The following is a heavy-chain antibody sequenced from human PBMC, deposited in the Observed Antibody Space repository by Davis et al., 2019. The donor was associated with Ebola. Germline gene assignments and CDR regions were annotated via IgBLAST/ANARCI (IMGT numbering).Heavy chain of an antibody. D-gene: IGHD3-10*01. CDR1: GFTFSTFE. J-gene: IGHJ6*02. CDR2: ISSSGTTI. Sequence: GESLKISCAASGFTFSTFEMDWVRQAPGKGLEWIAYISSSGTTIYYADSVKGRFTISRDNAKNSLYLQINSLGVDDTAVYYCAKEASGSYYNEGYYYYGMDVWGQGTTVTV. CDR3: AKEASGSYYNEGYYYYGMDV. V-gene: IGHV3-48*03.